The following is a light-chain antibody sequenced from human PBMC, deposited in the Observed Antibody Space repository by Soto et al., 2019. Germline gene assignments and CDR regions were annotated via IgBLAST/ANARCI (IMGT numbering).Light chain of an antibody. CDR2: SNH. V-gene: IGLV1-44*01. J-gene: IGLJ1*01. Sequence: QAVVTQPPSASGTPGQRVTISCSGSSSNWYQQLPGTAPKLLMYSNHQRPSGVPDPFYGSNFGTSASLAINGLQSEDEADYYCATWDDSLNARYVFGTGTKVTVL. CDR1: SSN. CDR3: ATWDDSLNARYV.